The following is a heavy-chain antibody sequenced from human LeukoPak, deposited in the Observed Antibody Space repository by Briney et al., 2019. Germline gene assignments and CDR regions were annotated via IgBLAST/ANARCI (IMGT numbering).Heavy chain of an antibody. V-gene: IGHV5-51*01. CDR2: NYPGDSDT. D-gene: IGHD6-19*01. CDR3: ARQPGYGSGWKQFDP. J-gene: IGHJ5*02. CDR1: GYSFTSYW. Sequence: GESLKISCKGSGYSFTSYWIGRVRQMPGKGLDWMGINYPGDSDTRYSPSFQGQVTISADKSISTAYLQRSSLKASDTAMYYCARQPGYGSGWKQFDPWGQGTLVTVSS.